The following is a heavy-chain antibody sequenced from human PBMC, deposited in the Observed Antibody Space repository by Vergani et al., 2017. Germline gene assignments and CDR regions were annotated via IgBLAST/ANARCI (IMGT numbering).Heavy chain of an antibody. Sequence: QVQLQESGPGLVKPSQTLSLTCTVSGGSISSGDYYWSWIRQPPGKGLEWIGYIYYSGSTYYNPSLKSRVTISVDTSKNQFSLKLSSVTAADTAVYYCARDQANYDILTGYYNGYFDYWGQGTLVTVSS. V-gene: IGHV4-30-4*01. CDR3: ARDQANYDILTGYYNGYFDY. J-gene: IGHJ4*02. CDR1: GGSISSGDYY. CDR2: IYYSGST. D-gene: IGHD3-9*01.